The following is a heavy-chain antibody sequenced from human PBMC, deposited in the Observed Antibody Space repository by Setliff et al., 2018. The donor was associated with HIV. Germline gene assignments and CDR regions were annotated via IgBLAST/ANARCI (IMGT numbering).Heavy chain of an antibody. J-gene: IGHJ6*03. CDR2: ISDSGNTI. CDR3: ARDLGVATHGDSGQVLYYHYMDV. Sequence: PGGSLRLSCAASGFTFGDYYMTWIRQAPGKGLEWVSYISDSGNTISYADAVKGRFTISRDNAKNSPFLEMNSLRDEDTALYFFARDLGVATHGDSGQVLYYHYMDVWGKGTMVTVSS. CDR1: GFTFGDYY. V-gene: IGHV3-11*04. D-gene: IGHD4-17*01.